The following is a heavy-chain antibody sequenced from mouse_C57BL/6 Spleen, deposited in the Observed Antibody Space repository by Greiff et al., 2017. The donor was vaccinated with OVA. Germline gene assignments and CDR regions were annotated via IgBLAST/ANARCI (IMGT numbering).Heavy chain of an antibody. CDR1: GYTFTSYW. CDR2: IHPNSGST. CDR3: ARSGGSSSWCAY. Sequence: QVQLKQPGAELVKPGASVKLSCKASGYTFTSYWMHWVKQRPGQGLEWIGMIHPNSGSTNYNEKFKSKATLTVDKSSSTAYMQLSSLTSEDSAVYYCARSGGSSSWCAYWGQGTLVTVSA. J-gene: IGHJ3*01. D-gene: IGHD1-1*01. V-gene: IGHV1-64*01.